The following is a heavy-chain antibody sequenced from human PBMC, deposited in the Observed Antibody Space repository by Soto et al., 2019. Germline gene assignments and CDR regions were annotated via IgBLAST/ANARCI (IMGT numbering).Heavy chain of an antibody. J-gene: IGHJ5*02. CDR2: IYYSGST. Sequence: SETLSLTCTFSGGSISSGGYYWSWIRQHPGKGLEWIGYIYYSGSTYYNPSLKSRVTISVDTSKNQFSLKLSSVTAADTAVYYCARAMAIFGVATFDPWGQGTLVTVSS. CDR3: ARAMAIFGVATFDP. D-gene: IGHD3-3*01. V-gene: IGHV4-30-4*08. CDR1: GGSISSGGYY.